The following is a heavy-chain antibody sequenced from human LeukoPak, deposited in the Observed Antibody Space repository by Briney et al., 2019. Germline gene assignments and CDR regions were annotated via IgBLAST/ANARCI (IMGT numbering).Heavy chain of an antibody. D-gene: IGHD3-3*01. J-gene: IGHJ4*02. CDR2: ISAYNGNT. V-gene: IGHV1-18*01. CDR3: ARAPTYYDFWSSEYYFDY. CDR1: GDTFTSDG. Sequence: ASLKVSCKASGDTFTSDGISWVRQAPGQGLEWMVWISAYNGNTNYAQKLQGRVTMTTDTSTSTAYMELRSLRSEDTAVYYCARAPTYYDFWSSEYYFDYWGQGTLVTVSS.